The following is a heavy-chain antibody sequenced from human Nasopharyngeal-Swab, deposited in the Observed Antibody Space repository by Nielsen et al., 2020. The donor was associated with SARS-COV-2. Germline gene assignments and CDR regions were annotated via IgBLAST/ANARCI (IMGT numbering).Heavy chain of an antibody. D-gene: IGHD4-11*01. V-gene: IGHV3-7*03. J-gene: IGHJ4*02. CDR1: GFTFSNYW. CDR2: IKPDGSDK. Sequence: GGSLRLSCAASGFTFSNYWMGWVRQAPGEGLQWVANIKPDGSDKHYLDSVKGRFTISRDNAKNLVYLYMNSLRVEDTAVYYCARDYRGRDYWGQGTLVTVSS. CDR3: ARDYRGRDY.